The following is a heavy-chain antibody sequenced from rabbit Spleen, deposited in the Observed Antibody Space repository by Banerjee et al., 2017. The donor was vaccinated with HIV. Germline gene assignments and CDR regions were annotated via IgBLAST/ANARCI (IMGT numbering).Heavy chain of an antibody. D-gene: IGHD1-1*01. CDR3: ARNYVNVFDP. CDR2: IDTSDGDT. J-gene: IGHJ2*01. Sequence: QSLEESGGGLVKPGGTLTLTCTVSGFSFSSNWICWVRQAPGKGLEWIACIDTSDGDTDYANWPKGRFTISKASSTTVTLQMTSLTAADTATYFCARNYVNVFDPWGPGTLVTV. CDR1: GFSFSSNW. V-gene: IGHV1S40*01.